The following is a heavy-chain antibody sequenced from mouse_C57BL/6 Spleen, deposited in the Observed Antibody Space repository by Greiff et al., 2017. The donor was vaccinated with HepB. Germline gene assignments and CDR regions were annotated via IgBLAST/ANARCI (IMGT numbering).Heavy chain of an antibody. CDR3: ARARNSNFDY. D-gene: IGHD2-5*01. J-gene: IGHJ2*01. CDR1: GYAFSSSW. CDR2: IYPGDGDT. Sequence: QVQLKESGPELVKPGASVKISCKASGYAFSSSWMNWVKQRPGKGLEWIGRIYPGDGDTNYNGKFKGKATLTADKSSSTAYMQLSSLTSEDSAVYFCARARNSNFDYWGQGTTLTVSS. V-gene: IGHV1-82*01.